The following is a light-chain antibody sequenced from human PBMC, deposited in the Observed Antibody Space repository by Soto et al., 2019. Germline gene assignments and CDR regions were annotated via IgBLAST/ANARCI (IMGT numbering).Light chain of an antibody. Sequence: DIPLTQSPSTLSSSVGDRVTVTCRASQTITRWMAWYQQKPGKAPKLLIYKASRLERGVPSRFSGSESGTEFTLTITSLQADDFATYYCQQYDKYWTFGQGTKVDIK. J-gene: IGKJ1*01. CDR1: QTITRW. V-gene: IGKV1-5*03. CDR3: QQYDKYWT. CDR2: KAS.